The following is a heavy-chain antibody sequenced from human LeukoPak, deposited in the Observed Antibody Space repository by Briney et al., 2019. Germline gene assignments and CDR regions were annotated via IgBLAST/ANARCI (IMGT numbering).Heavy chain of an antibody. V-gene: IGHV1-2*06. CDR2: INPNSGGT. CDR1: GYTFTGYY. J-gene: IGHJ6*02. Sequence: ASVKVSCKASGYTFTGYYMHWVRQAPGQGLEWMGRINPNSGGTNYAQKFQGRVTMTRDTSTSTVYMELSSLRSEDTAVYYCAKVSGGGLYYDGMDVWGQGTTVTVSS. D-gene: IGHD1-14*01. CDR3: AKVSGGGLYYDGMDV.